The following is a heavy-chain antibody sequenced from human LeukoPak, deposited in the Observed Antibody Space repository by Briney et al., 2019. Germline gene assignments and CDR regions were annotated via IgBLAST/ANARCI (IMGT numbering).Heavy chain of an antibody. J-gene: IGHJ4*02. CDR1: GGSIGSYF. V-gene: IGHV4-59*01. Sequence: PSETLSLTCTVSGGSIGSYFWYWIRQPPGKGLEGMGNMYYSGSTNYNPSLKRRVTISVDSSKNQFSRTLSSLPCADTAVYYCAGGDSSSWIDYWGQGTLVTVSS. D-gene: IGHD6-13*01. CDR3: AGGDSSSWIDY. CDR2: MYYSGST.